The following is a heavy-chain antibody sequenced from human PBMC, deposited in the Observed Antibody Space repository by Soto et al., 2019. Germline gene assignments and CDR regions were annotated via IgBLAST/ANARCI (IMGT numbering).Heavy chain of an antibody. D-gene: IGHD2-2*01. CDR3: AKDAILVTSSFNYLDF. CDR1: GGMSSGYA. Sequence: GGPLRHSCVVSGGMSSGYARRWVRKEPGKGLEWVSGISGSGGATSYADSVKGRFAVSRDNSKNTLYLQMNSLRAEDTAVYYCAKDAILVTSSFNYLDFWGQAHPVSVSS. CDR2: ISGSGGAT. V-gene: IGHV3-23*01. J-gene: IGHJ4*02.